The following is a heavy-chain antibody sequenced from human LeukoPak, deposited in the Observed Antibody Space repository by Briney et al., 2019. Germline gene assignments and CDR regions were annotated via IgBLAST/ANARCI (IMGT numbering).Heavy chain of an antibody. V-gene: IGHV1-69*13. Sequence: SVKVSCKASGGTFSSYAISWVRQAPGQGLEWMGGIIPIFGTANYAQKFQGRVTITADESTSTAYMELSSLRSEDTAVYYCARDRLPVSSTSSYYYYYGMDVWGQGTTVTVSS. CDR2: IIPIFGTA. J-gene: IGHJ6*02. CDR3: ARDRLPVSSTSSYYYYYGMDV. CDR1: GGTFSSYA. D-gene: IGHD2-2*01.